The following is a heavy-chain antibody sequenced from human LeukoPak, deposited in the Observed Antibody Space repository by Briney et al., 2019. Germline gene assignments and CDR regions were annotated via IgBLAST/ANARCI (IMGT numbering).Heavy chain of an antibody. D-gene: IGHD1-20*01. Sequence: ASVKVSCKASGYTFTSYGISWVRQAPGQGLEWMGWISAYNGNTNYAQKLQGRVTMTTDTSTSTAYMELSSLRSEDTAVYYCARARITGTHYYYYYMDVWGKGTTVTVSS. J-gene: IGHJ6*03. CDR2: ISAYNGNT. CDR3: ARARITGTHYYYYYMDV. V-gene: IGHV1-18*01. CDR1: GYTFTSYG.